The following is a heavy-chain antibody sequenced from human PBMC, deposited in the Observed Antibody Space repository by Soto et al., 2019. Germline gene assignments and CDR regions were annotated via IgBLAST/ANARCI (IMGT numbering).Heavy chain of an antibody. D-gene: IGHD4-17*01. V-gene: IGHV4-39*01. CDR1: GGSVTNSSYY. CDR3: VSQRTTVPTQAYFDY. J-gene: IGHJ4*02. CDR2: VYYRGRS. Sequence: SETLSLTCTVSGGSVTNSSYYWGWIRQSPGKGLEWIGSVYYRGRSYSKSSVKSRVTISVDTSKNRFSLSLNSVTASDTAVYFCVSQRTTVPTQAYFDYWGPRALVTVSS.